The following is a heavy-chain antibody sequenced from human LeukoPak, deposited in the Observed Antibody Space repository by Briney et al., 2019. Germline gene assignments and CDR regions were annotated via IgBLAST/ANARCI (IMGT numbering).Heavy chain of an antibody. CDR1: DDSISTNSFY. CDR2: FHYSGTP. D-gene: IGHD3-9*01. CDR3: THVVDSYILCNF. Sequence: SETLSLTCTGSDDSISTNSFYWDWIRQPPGKGLEWVASFHYSGTPYYSPSLNSRISIFLDTSKRQFSLKLRSVTASDTAVSKCTHVVDSYILCNFWGQGTLVTVSS. J-gene: IGHJ4*02. V-gene: IGHV4-39*01.